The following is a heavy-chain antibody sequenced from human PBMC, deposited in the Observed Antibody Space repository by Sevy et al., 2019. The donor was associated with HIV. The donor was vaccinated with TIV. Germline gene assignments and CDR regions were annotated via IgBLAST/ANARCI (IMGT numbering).Heavy chain of an antibody. CDR2: ISRSSTYI. J-gene: IGHJ4*02. CDR3: ARTVVRGEGASYYFDY. Sequence: GGSLRLSCAASGFTFSSYSMNWVRQAPGKGLEWVSFISRSSTYIYYADSVKGRFTFSRDNAKNSLYLQMNSLRAEDTAVYYCARTVVRGEGASYYFDYWGQGTLVTVSS. V-gene: IGHV3-21*01. CDR1: GFTFSSYS. D-gene: IGHD3-10*01.